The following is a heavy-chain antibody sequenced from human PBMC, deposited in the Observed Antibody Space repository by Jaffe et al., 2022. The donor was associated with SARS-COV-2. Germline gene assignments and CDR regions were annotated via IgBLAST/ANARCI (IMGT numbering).Heavy chain of an antibody. CDR3: ARGNPKSSSLPDKHYYYYGMDV. V-gene: IGHV1-69*01. CDR1: GGTFSSYA. CDR2: IIPIFGTA. D-gene: IGHD6-6*01. Sequence: QVQLVQSGAEVKKPGSSVKVSCKASGGTFSSYAISWVRQAPGQGLEWMGGIIPIFGTANYAQKFQGRVTITADESTSTAYMELSSLRSEDTAVYYCARGNPKSSSLPDKHYYYYGMDVWGQGTTVTVSS. J-gene: IGHJ6*02.